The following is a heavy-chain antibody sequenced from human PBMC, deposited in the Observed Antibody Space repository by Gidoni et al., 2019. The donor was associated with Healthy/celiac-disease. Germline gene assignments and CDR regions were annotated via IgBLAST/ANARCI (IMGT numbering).Heavy chain of an antibody. Sequence: QVQLQQWGAGLLKPSETLSLTCAVYGGSLSGYYWSWIRQPPGKGLVWIGEINHSGSTNYNPSLKSRVTISVDTSKNQFSLKLSSVTAADTAVYYCARGPGRSSSWYNYYYYYMDVWGKGTTVTVSS. CDR2: INHSGST. J-gene: IGHJ6*03. V-gene: IGHV4-34*01. D-gene: IGHD6-13*01. CDR3: ARGPGRSSSWYNYYYYYMDV. CDR1: GGSLSGYY.